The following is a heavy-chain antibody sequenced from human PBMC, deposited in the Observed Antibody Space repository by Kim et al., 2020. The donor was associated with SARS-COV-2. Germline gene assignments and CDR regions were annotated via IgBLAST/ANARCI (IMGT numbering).Heavy chain of an antibody. V-gene: IGHV4-34*01. Sequence: THDNPSLKSRVTISVDTSKNQFSLKLSSVTAADTAVYYCARGGRFLDLGVWGQGTTVTVSS. J-gene: IGHJ6*02. CDR2: T. D-gene: IGHD3-3*01. CDR3: ARGGRFLDLGV.